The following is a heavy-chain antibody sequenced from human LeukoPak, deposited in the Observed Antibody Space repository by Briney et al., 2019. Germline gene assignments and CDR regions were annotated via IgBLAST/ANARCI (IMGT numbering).Heavy chain of an antibody. CDR2: ISGSGGST. CDR1: GFTFSSYA. V-gene: IGHV3-23*01. CDR3: ARAPYSSKGIYYYYHMEV. Sequence: PGGSLRLSCAASGFTFSSYAMSWVRQAPGKGLEWVSAISGSGGSTYYADSVKGRFTISRDNSKNTLYLQMNSLRAEDTAVHYCARAPYSSKGIYYYYHMEVWGQGTTVIVSS. D-gene: IGHD4-11*01. J-gene: IGHJ6*02.